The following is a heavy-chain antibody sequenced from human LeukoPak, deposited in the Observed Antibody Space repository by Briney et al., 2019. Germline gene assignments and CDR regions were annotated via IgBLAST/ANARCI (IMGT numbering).Heavy chain of an antibody. D-gene: IGHD3-22*01. CDR2: IYTSGST. J-gene: IGHJ3*02. CDR1: GGSISSYY. CDR3: ARDIPYYYDSSGSDAFDI. Sequence: PSETLSLTCTVSGGSISSYYWSWIRQPAGKGLEWIGRIYTSGSTNYNPSLKSRVTMSVDTSKNQFSLKLSSVTAADTAVYYCARDIPYYYDSSGSDAFDIWGQGTMVTVSS. V-gene: IGHV4-4*07.